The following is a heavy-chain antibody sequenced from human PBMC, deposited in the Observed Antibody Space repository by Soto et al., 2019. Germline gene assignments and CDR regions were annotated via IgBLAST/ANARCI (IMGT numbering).Heavy chain of an antibody. CDR1: GFSLNTTAMG. J-gene: IGHJ4*02. CDR2: IYWDDDK. Sequence: QITLKESGPTLVKPTQTLTLTCTFSGFSLNTTAMGVAWIRQPPGKALEWLALIYWDDDKRYNPSLQSRLTITKDTSKNQVVLTMTNMDPVETATYFCAHNPTVIAYFDFWGQGTLVTVSS. V-gene: IGHV2-5*02. D-gene: IGHD2-21*01. CDR3: AHNPTVIAYFDF.